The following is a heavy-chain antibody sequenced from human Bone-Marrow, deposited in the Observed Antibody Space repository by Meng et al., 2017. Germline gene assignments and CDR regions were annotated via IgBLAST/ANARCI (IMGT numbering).Heavy chain of an antibody. CDR3: ARDSADYYDSSGDAFDI. CDR2: IYHSGST. V-gene: IGHV4-4*02. D-gene: IGHD3-22*01. Sequence: QVPLEESGPGLVKPSGTLSLTCAVSGGSISSSNWWSWVRQPPGKGLEWIGEIYHSGSTNYNPSLKSRVTISVDKSKNQFSLKLSSVTAADTAVYYCARDSADYYDSSGDAFDIWGQGTMVTVSS. J-gene: IGHJ3*02. CDR1: GGSISSSNW.